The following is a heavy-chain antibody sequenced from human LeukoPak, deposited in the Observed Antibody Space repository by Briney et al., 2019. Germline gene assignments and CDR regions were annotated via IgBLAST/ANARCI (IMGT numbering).Heavy chain of an antibody. CDR2: VSYDGNTI. J-gene: IGHJ3*02. CDR3: ARKGATGSTPGAFEI. CDR1: GFTFSSYG. V-gene: IGHV3-30*03. Sequence: GGSLTLSCEASGFTFSSYGMHWVRQAPGKGLEWVAVVSYDGNTIYYSDSVKGRFTISRDNSKNTLYLQVNSLTGEDTATYYCARKGATGSTPGAFEIWGQGTMVTVSS. D-gene: IGHD1-7*01.